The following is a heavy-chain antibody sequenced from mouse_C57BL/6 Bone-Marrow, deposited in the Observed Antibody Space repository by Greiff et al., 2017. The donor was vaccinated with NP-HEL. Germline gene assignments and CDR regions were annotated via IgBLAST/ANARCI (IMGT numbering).Heavy chain of an antibody. J-gene: IGHJ2*01. CDR3: ARNDYDKDY. CDR1: GYSFTDYY. D-gene: IGHD2-4*01. Sequence: EVQRLESGPELVKPGASVKISCKASGYSFTDYYMNWVKQSPGKSLEWIGVINPNYGTTNYNQKFKGKATLTVDQSSSTAYMQLNSLTSEDSAVYYCARNDYDKDYWGQGTTLTVSS. CDR2: INPNYGTT. V-gene: IGHV1-39*01.